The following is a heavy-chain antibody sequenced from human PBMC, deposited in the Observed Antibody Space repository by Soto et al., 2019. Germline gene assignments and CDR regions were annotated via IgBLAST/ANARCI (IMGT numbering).Heavy chain of an antibody. V-gene: IGHV4-39*01. CDR3: ARHYSTYYYYMDV. D-gene: IGHD6-13*01. J-gene: IGHJ6*03. CDR1: GGSISTSSYY. CDR2: IYYSGST. Sequence: SETLSLTCTVSGGSISTSSYYWGWIRQPPGKGLEWIGSIYYSGSTYYNPSLKSRVTISVDTSKNQFSLKLSSVTAADTAVYYCARHYSTYYYYMDVWGKGTTVTVSS.